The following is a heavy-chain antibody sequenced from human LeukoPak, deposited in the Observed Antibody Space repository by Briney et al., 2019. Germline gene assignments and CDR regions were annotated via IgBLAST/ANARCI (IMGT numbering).Heavy chain of an antibody. Sequence: GGSLRLSCAASGFNFYGVSWVRQAPGKGLEWVSCLDAAGRTYYADSVKGRFTISRDNSKNTLYLQMSSLRVEDTAVYYCVKSTSSGWYTTTYFDYWGQGTLVTVSS. CDR3: VKSTSSGWYTTTYFDY. J-gene: IGHJ4*02. CDR1: GFNFYG. V-gene: IGHV3-66*02. D-gene: IGHD6-19*01. CDR2: LDAAGRT.